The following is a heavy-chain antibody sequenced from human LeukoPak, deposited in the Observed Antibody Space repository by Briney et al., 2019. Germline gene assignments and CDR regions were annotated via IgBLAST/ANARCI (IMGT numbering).Heavy chain of an antibody. CDR1: GGSFSGYY. V-gene: IGHV4-34*01. CDR2: INHSGST. CDR3: ARGRAGRYCSSTSCRNWFDP. J-gene: IGHJ5*02. D-gene: IGHD2-2*01. Sequence: SETLSLTCAVYGGSFSGYYWSWIRQPPGKGLEWIGEINHSGSTNYNPSLKSRVTISVGTSKNQFSLKLSSVTAADTAVYYCARGRAGRYCSSTSCRNWFDPWGQGTLVTVSS.